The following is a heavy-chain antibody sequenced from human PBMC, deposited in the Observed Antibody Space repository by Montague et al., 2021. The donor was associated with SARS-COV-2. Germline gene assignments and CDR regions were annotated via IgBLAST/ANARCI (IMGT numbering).Heavy chain of an antibody. V-gene: IGHV4-39*01. CDR1: GGSISSSSYY. Sequence: SETLSLTCTLSGGSISSSSYYWGWIRQPPGRGLEWIGSIYCSGSTYYXPSLKSRVTISVDTSKNQFSLKLSSVTAADTAVYYCARTEIQVWSRRWFDPWGQGTLVTVSS. D-gene: IGHD5-18*01. CDR2: IYCSGST. CDR3: ARTEIQVWSRRWFDP. J-gene: IGHJ5*02.